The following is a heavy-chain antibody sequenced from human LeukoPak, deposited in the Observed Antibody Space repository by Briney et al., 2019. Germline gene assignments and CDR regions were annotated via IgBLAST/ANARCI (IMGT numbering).Heavy chain of an antibody. CDR1: GYTFTDYY. V-gene: IGHV1-69-2*01. D-gene: IGHD2-2*02. J-gene: IGHJ4*02. Sequence: ASVKVSCKVSGYTFTDYYMHWVQQAPGQGLEWMGLVDPEDGETIYAEKFQGRVTITADTSTDTAYMELSSLRSEDTAVYYCATFLYRKLDYWGQGTLVTVSS. CDR2: VDPEDGET. CDR3: ATFLYRKLDY.